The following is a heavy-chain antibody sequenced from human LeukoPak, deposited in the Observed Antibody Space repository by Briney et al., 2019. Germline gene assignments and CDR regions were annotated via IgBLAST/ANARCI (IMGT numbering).Heavy chain of an antibody. V-gene: IGHV3-21*04. D-gene: IGHD2-8*02. CDR2: ISSSSSYI. CDR3: ATYRQVLLPFES. J-gene: IGHJ4*02. CDR1: GFTFSTYS. Sequence: PGGSLRLSCADSGFTFSTYSMNWVRQAPGKGLEWVSSISSSSSYIYYGDSVKGRFTISRDNAKNSLYLQMNSLRAEDTAIYYCATYRQVLLPFESWGQGTLVTVSS.